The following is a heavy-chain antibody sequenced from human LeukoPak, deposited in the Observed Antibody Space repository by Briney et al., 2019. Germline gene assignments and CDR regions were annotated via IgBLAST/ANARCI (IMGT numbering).Heavy chain of an antibody. Sequence: GGSLRLSCAASGFTFSSYGMHWVRQAPGKGLEWVAFIRYDGGNKYYADSVKGRFTISRDNSKNTLYLQMNSLRAEDTAVYYCAKLAVAANFDYWGQGTLVTVSS. CDR1: GFTFSSYG. V-gene: IGHV3-30*02. CDR2: IRYDGGNK. D-gene: IGHD6-19*01. CDR3: AKLAVAANFDY. J-gene: IGHJ4*02.